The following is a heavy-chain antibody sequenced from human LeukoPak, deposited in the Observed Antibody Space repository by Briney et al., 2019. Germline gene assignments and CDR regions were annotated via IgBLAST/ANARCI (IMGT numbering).Heavy chain of an antibody. CDR1: GFTFSSYA. Sequence: GGSLRLSCTASGFTFSSYAMSWVRQAPGRGLGWVSTITSSGGSTYYADSVKGRFTISRDNSRNTLYLQMNSLRAEDTAVYYCARAALNWNFGVAGYWGQGTLVTVSS. D-gene: IGHD1-7*01. V-gene: IGHV3-23*01. CDR3: ARAALNWNFGVAGY. J-gene: IGHJ4*02. CDR2: ITSSGGST.